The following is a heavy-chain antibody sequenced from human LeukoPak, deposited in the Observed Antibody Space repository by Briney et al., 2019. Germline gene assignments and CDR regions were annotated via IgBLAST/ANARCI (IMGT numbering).Heavy chain of an antibody. V-gene: IGHV3-30*02. D-gene: IGHD1-26*01. CDR3: ARFYANEWALPH. Sequence: GGSLRLSCAASGFTFSSYGMHWVRQAPGKGLEWVAFIRYDGSNKYYADSVKGRFTISRDNSKNTLYLQMNSLRTEDTAVYYCARFYANEWALPHWGQGTLVTVSS. J-gene: IGHJ4*02. CDR1: GFTFSSYG. CDR2: IRYDGSNK.